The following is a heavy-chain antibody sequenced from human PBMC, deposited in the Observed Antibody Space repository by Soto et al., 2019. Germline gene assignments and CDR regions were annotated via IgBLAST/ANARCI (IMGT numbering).Heavy chain of an antibody. CDR1: GGSISSYY. D-gene: IGHD1-26*01. J-gene: IGHJ4*02. Sequence: QVQLQESGPGLVKPSETLSLTCTVSGGSISSYYWSWIRQPPGKGLEWVGYIYYSGSTNYNPSLKSRVSIAVDTSKNKLSLKLSSETAADTAVYYCARVVFGGSYLYAYYFDYWGQGTLVTVSS. V-gene: IGHV4-59*01. CDR3: ARVVFGGSYLYAYYFDY. CDR2: IYYSGST.